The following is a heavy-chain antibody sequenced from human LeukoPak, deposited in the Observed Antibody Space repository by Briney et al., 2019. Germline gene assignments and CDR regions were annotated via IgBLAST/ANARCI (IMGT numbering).Heavy chain of an antibody. CDR3: ASLPSGTTIVDY. CDR1: GFTFRSYA. Sequence: GGSLRLSCAASGFTFRSYAMTWVRQAPGKGLEWVSGISASGGSTYYADSVKGRFTISRDNSKNTLYPQMKSLRDEDTAEYYCASLPSGTTIVDYWGQGTLVTVSS. CDR2: ISASGGST. J-gene: IGHJ4*02. V-gene: IGHV3-23*01. D-gene: IGHD3-10*01.